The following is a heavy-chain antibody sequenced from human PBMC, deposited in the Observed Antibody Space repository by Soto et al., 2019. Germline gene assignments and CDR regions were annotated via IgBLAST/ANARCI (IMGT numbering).Heavy chain of an antibody. Sequence: GASVKVSCKTSGFTFSNSAVQWVRQARGQRLEWIAWVIVGSHNTNYAQNFQGRLTVTTDTSTSTAYMELTSLTSEDTAIYYCAAEFYSGGRCCSFDLWGQGTMVTVSS. CDR3: AAEFYSGGRCCSFDL. J-gene: IGHJ3*01. V-gene: IGHV1-58*01. D-gene: IGHD2-15*01. CDR1: GFTFSNSA. CDR2: VIVGSHNT.